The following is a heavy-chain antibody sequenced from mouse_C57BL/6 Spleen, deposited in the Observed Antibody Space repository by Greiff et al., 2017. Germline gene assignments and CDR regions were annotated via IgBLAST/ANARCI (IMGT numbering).Heavy chain of an antibody. J-gene: IGHJ2*01. D-gene: IGHD1-1*01. CDR3: ARFITTVGPDY. V-gene: IGHV1-53*01. CDR1: GYTFTSYW. Sequence: QVQLQQPGTELVKPGASVKLSCKASGYTFTSYWMHWVKQRPGQGLEWIGNINPSNGGTNYNEKFKSKATLTVDKSTSTDYMQLSSLTSEDSAVYYCARFITTVGPDYWGQGTTLTVSS. CDR2: INPSNGGT.